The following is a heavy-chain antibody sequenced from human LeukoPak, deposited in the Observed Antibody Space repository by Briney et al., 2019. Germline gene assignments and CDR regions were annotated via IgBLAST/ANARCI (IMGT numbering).Heavy chain of an antibody. CDR2: IYYSGST. CDR1: GGSISSGGYY. CDR3: ARVTTRPRRHLDY. V-gene: IGHV4-31*03. J-gene: IGHJ4*02. D-gene: IGHD6-6*01. Sequence: SETLSLTCTVSGGSISSGGYYWSWIRQHPGKGLEWIGYIYYSGSTYYNPSLKSRVTISVDTSKNQFSLKLSSVTAADTAVYYCARVTTRPRRHLDYWGQGTLVTVSS.